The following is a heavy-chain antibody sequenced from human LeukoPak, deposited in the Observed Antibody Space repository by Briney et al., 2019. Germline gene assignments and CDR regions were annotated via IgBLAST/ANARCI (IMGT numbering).Heavy chain of an antibody. V-gene: IGHV4-39*01. J-gene: IGHJ4*02. Sequence: SETLSLTCTVSGGSISSSSYYWGWIRQPPGKGLEWIGNIYYNGNTKYNPSLKSRVTISADTSKKQFSLKLSSVTAADTAVYYCARLVDSRLLDYWGQGTLVTVSS. CDR2: IYYNGNT. CDR1: GGSISSSSYY. CDR3: ARLVDSRLLDY. D-gene: IGHD3-22*01.